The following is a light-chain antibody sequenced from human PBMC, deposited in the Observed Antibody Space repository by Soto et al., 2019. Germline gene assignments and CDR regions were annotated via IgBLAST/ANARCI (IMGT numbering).Light chain of an antibody. CDR2: GAS. Sequence: AIQLTQSPSFLSASVGDRVTITCRASQGISSTLAWYQQRPGKTPRLLIYGASSLQSGVPSRFSGSGSGTDFILTISSLQPEDFATYYCQQYKSYPLTFGQGTRLEIK. V-gene: IGKV1-13*02. J-gene: IGKJ5*01. CDR3: QQYKSYPLT. CDR1: QGISST.